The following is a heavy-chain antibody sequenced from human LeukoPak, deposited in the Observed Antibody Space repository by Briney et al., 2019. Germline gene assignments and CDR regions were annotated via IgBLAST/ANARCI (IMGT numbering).Heavy chain of an antibody. Sequence: LRLSCAAAGLSFSSYDMYWIRQHPGKGLEWIGEINHNGNTNYNPSLKGRVTLSVDKSKNQFSLKLRSVTAADTALYYCATVAIRAEFHFDHWGQGLLVTVSS. CDR2: INHNGNT. CDR1: GLSFSSYD. CDR3: ATVAIRAEFHFDH. D-gene: IGHD3-10*01. J-gene: IGHJ4*02. V-gene: IGHV4-34*01.